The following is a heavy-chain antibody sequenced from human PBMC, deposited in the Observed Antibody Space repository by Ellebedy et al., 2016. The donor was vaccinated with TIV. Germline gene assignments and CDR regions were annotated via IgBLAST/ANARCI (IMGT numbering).Heavy chain of an antibody. CDR3: TTVYRYNYDSV. J-gene: IGHJ4*02. CDR2: IKSKTDGGAA. D-gene: IGHD5-18*01. Sequence: GESLKISCAASGFTFSNAWMNWVRQAPGKGLEWVGRIKSKTDGGAADYAAPVKGRFTISRDDSKNQLSLQMNSLKTEDTAVYFCTTVYRYNYDSVWGQGTLVTVSS. V-gene: IGHV3-15*01. CDR1: GFTFSNAW.